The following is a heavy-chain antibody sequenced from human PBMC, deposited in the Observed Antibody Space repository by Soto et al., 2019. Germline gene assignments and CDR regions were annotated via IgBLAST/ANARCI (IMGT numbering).Heavy chain of an antibody. CDR2: IYYSGST. V-gene: IGHV4-59*01. CDR3: ARSQPRGYDYIDYYYYMDV. Sequence: QVQLQESGPGLVKPSETLSLTCTVSGGSISSYYWSWIRQPPGKGLEWIGYIYYSGSTNYNPSLKSRVTISVDTSKNQFSLKLSSVTAADTAVYYCARSQPRGYDYIDYYYYMDVWGKGTTVTVSS. J-gene: IGHJ6*03. D-gene: IGHD5-12*01. CDR1: GGSISSYY.